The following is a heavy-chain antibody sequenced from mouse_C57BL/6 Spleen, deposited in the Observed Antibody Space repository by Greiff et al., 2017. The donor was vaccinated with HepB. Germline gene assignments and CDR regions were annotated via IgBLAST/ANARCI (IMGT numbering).Heavy chain of an antibody. J-gene: IGHJ3*01. CDR3: ARREDYDHGGFAY. CDR1: GYTFTSYW. V-gene: IGHV1-69*01. CDR2: IDPSDSYT. D-gene: IGHD2-4*01. Sequence: VQLQQPGAELVMPGASVKLSCKASGYTFTSYWMHWVKQRPGQGLEWIGEIDPSDSYTNYNQKFKGKSTLTVDKSSSTAYMQLSSLTSEDSAVYYCARREDYDHGGFAYWGQGTLVTVAA.